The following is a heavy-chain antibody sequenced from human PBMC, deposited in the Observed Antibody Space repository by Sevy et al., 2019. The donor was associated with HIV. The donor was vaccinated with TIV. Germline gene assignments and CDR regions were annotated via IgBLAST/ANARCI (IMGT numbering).Heavy chain of an antibody. CDR2: IKQDGSEK. CDR1: GFTFSSYW. Sequence: GGSLRLSCAASGFTFSSYWMSWVRQAPGKGLEWVANIKQDGSEKYYVDSVKGRFTISRVNAKNSLYLQMNSLRAEDTAVYYCARAGDCSGGSCYSRLDYYYGMDVWGQGTTVTVSS. V-gene: IGHV3-7*04. D-gene: IGHD2-15*01. J-gene: IGHJ6*02. CDR3: ARAGDCSGGSCYSRLDYYYGMDV.